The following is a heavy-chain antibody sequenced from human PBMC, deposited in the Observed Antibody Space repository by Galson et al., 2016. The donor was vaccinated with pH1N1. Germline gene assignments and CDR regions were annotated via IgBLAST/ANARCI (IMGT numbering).Heavy chain of an antibody. J-gene: IGHJ3*02. CDR2: ISLSSSII. CDR3: AREGLWPGVDAFDI. Sequence: SLRLSCAASGFTFSSYSMNWVRQAPGKGLEWVSYISLSSSIIHYADSVKGRFIISSDSAKNSLYLQMNSLGAEDTALYSCAREGLWPGVDAFDIWGQGAMVTVSS. CDR1: GFTFSSYS. D-gene: IGHD4/OR15-4a*01. V-gene: IGHV3-48*04.